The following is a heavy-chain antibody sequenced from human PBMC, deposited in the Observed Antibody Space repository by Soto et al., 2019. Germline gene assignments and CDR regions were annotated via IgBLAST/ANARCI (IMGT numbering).Heavy chain of an antibody. J-gene: IGHJ6*02. CDR2: IYYSGST. D-gene: IGHD2-2*03. Sequence: SETLSLTCTVSGGSISSSSYYWGLIRQPPGKGLEWIGSIYYSGSTYHNPSLKSRVTISVDTSKNQFSLKLSSVTAADTAVYYCARPDVDIVVVPAAMPRGYYGMDVWGHGTPVTASS. CDR3: ARPDVDIVVVPAAMPRGYYGMDV. V-gene: IGHV4-39*01. CDR1: GGSISSSSYY.